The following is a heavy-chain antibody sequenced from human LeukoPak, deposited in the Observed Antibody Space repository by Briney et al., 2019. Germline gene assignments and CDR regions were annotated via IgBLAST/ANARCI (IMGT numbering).Heavy chain of an antibody. CDR1: GFTFSSYG. CDR2: ISSSSSYI. Sequence: SGGSLRLSCAASGFTFSSYGMNWVRQAPGKGLEWVSSISSSSSYIYYADSVKGRFTISRDNAKNSLYLQMNSLRAEDTAVYYCAGDVDSSSWSLLYFDYWGQGTLVTVSS. V-gene: IGHV3-21*01. D-gene: IGHD6-13*01. CDR3: AGDVDSSSWSLLYFDY. J-gene: IGHJ4*02.